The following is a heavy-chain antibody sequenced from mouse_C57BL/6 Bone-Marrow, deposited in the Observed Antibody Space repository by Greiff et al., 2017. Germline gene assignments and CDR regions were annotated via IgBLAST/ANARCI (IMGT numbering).Heavy chain of an antibody. D-gene: IGHD2-3*01. CDR2: IDPENGET. V-gene: IGHV14-4*01. J-gene: IGHJ3*01. Sequence: EVQLQQSGAELVRPGASVKLSCTASGFNIKDDYMNWVKQRPEQGLAWIGWIDPENGETEYASKFQGKATITADTSSNTAYLQLSILTSEATAVYYGTTGYDWFAYWGQGTLVTVSA. CDR1: GFNIKDDY. CDR3: TTGYDWFAY.